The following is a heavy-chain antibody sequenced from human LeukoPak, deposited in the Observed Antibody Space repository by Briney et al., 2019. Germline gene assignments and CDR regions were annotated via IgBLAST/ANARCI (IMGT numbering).Heavy chain of an antibody. CDR3: ARPYTAYAFDY. CDR1: GFTFSSYE. J-gene: IGHJ4*02. V-gene: IGHV3-48*03. CDR2: ISRSGSTI. D-gene: IGHD5-12*01. Sequence: GGSLRLSCAASGFTFSSYEMNWVRQAPGKGLEWISYISRSGSTIFYADSVKGRFTISRDNAKNSLYLQMNGLRAEDTAVYYCARPYTAYAFDYWGQGTLVTVSS.